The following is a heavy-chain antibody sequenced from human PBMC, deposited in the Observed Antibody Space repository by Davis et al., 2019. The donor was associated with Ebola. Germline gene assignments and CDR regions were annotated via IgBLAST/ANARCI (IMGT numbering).Heavy chain of an antibody. CDR2: IYSGGST. J-gene: IGHJ6*02. Sequence: PGGSLRLSCAASGFTVSSNYMSWVRQAPGKGLEWASVIYSGGSTYYADSVKGRFTISRDNSKNTLYLQMNSLRAEDTAVYYCARTSVDFPGYYYYGMDVWGQGTTVTVSS. V-gene: IGHV3-66*01. D-gene: IGHD3-3*01. CDR1: GFTVSSNY. CDR3: ARTSVDFPGYYYYGMDV.